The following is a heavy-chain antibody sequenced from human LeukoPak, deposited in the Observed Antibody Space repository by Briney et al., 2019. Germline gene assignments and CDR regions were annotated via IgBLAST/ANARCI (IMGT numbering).Heavy chain of an antibody. D-gene: IGHD2-21*01. J-gene: IGHJ3*02. V-gene: IGHV3-74*01. CDR1: GFTFTDFW. Sequence: GGSLRLSCAASGFTFTDFWMHWVRQAPGGGLVWVSRVKGDEISTLYADSVKGRFTISRDNAKNTLYLQMDSLRADDTALYYCATGPYSAFEMWGQGTMVTVSS. CDR3: ATGPYSAFEM. CDR2: VKGDEIST.